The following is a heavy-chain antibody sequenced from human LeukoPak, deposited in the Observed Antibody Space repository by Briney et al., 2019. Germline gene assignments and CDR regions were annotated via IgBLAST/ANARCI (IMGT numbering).Heavy chain of an antibody. J-gene: IGHJ3*02. CDR3: ARAPYGDYASDGAFDI. CDR1: GGSISSSSYY. Sequence: SETLSLTCTASGGSISSSSYYWGWIRQPPGKGLEWIGSIYYSGSTYYNPSLKSRVTISVDTSKNQFSLKLSSVTAADTAVYYCARAPYGDYASDGAFDIWGQGTMVTVSS. D-gene: IGHD4-17*01. CDR2: IYYSGST. V-gene: IGHV4-39*07.